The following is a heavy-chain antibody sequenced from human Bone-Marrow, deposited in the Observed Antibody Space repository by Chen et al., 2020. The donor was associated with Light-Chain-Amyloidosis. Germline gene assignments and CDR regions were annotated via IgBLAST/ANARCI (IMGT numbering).Heavy chain of an antibody. J-gene: IGHJ4*02. CDR2: ITCSGDNI. CDR3: AKFLGPNLYFFDS. CDR1: GFTFSGYT. Sequence: EVQLLESGGGLVQPGGSLRLSCVASGFTFSGYTLSWVRQAPGKGLERVSGITCSGDNIFYADSVKGRFTISRDNSKDTLYLQMNNLRAEDTAVYYCAKFLGPNLYFFDSWGQGALVTVSS. V-gene: IGHV3-23*01. D-gene: IGHD2-15*01.